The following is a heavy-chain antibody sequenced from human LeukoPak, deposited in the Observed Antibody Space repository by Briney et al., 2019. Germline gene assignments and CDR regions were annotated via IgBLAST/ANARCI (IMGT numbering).Heavy chain of an antibody. J-gene: IGHJ5*02. V-gene: IGHV1-18*01. CDR1: GFTVTSYD. CDR3: ARDVPGSIGTTARFDP. D-gene: IGHD1-1*01. Sequence: GASVKVSCKASGFTVTSYDINWVRQASGQGLEWMGWISTYNVNTNYAQKFQGRVTMTTDTSTSTAYMELRSLRSDDTAVYYCARDVPGSIGTTARFDPWGQGTLVTVSS. CDR2: ISTYNVNT.